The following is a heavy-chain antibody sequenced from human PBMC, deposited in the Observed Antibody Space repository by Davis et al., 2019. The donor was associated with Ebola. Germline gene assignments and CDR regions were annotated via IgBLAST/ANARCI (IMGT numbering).Heavy chain of an antibody. CDR2: IYYSGST. D-gene: IGHD6-19*01. Sequence: PSETLSLICTVSGGSISSSSYYWGWIRQPPGKGLEWIGSIYYSGSTYYNPSLKSRVTISVDTSKNQFSLQLNSVTPEDTAVYYCARVGAGGYSSGWYYGFDYWAREPWSPSPQ. J-gene: IGHJ4*02. CDR1: GGSISSSSYY. CDR3: ARVGAGGYSSGWYYGFDY. V-gene: IGHV4-39*01.